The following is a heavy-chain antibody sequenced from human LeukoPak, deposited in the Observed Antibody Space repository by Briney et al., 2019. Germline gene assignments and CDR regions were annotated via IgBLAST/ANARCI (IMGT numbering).Heavy chain of an antibody. Sequence: SETLSLTCAVYGGSFSSYYWNWIRQPPGKGLEWIGSIYYSGSTNYNPSLESRVTISVDTSKNQISLKLSSVTAADTTVYYCARAPERWYSYGSYTYYYMDVWGKGTTVTVSS. D-gene: IGHD5-18*01. V-gene: IGHV4-59*01. CDR1: GGSFSSYY. CDR3: ARAPERWYSYGSYTYYYMDV. J-gene: IGHJ6*03. CDR2: IYYSGST.